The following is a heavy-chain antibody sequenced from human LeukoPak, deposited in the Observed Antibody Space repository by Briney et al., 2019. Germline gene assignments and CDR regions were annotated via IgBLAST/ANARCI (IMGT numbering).Heavy chain of an antibody. CDR1: GDTFSSFG. D-gene: IGHD3-22*01. J-gene: IGHJ4*02. Sequence: SVKVSCKASGDTFSSFGINWVRQAPGQGLEWMGGIVPVFGTTKYSQKFQGKVAITADESTSTAYMELSSLRSEDTAVYYCARIVDYYDSSGPDYWGQGTLVTVSS. CDR3: ARIVDYYDSSGPDY. V-gene: IGHV1-69*01. CDR2: IVPVFGTT.